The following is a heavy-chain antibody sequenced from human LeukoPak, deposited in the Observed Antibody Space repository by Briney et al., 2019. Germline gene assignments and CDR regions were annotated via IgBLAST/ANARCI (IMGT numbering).Heavy chain of an antibody. CDR1: GFTFSSHW. CDR2: VNSDGSST. Sequence: GGSLRLSCAASGFTFSSHWMHWVRHAPGKGLVWVSRVNSDGSSTSYADSVTGRFTISRDNAKNTLYLQMNSLRAEDTAVYYCARDSRSSGLTVDYRGQGTLVTVSS. D-gene: IGHD6-19*01. J-gene: IGHJ4*02. CDR3: ARDSRSSGLTVDY. V-gene: IGHV3-74*01.